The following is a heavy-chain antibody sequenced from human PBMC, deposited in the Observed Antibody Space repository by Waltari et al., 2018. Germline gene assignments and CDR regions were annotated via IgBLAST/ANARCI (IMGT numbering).Heavy chain of an antibody. CDR3: AKAHYDSSGYFSDFDY. CDR1: GFTFSTEE. J-gene: IGHJ4*02. V-gene: IGHV3-23*01. D-gene: IGHD3-22*01. CDR2: LAYTGDNT. Sequence: EVQLLESGGGLVQPGGSLSLSCVASGFTFSTEERSGVRQAPGKGLEWVSTLAYTGDNTHYADSAKGRFTISRDISKRTLYLHMNSLRAEDTAVYYCAKAHYDSSGYFSDFDYWGQGTRVTVSS.